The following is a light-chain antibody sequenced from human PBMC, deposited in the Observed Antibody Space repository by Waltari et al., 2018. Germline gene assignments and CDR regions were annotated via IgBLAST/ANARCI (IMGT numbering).Light chain of an antibody. CDR2: RND. CDR1: SSNIGTNY. V-gene: IGLV1-47*01. Sequence: QSVLTQPPSASGTPGQRVTISCSGSSSNIGTNYIYWYQQLPGTAPKLLIFRNDERPSGCPDRFSASKSGTSASLAIRGLRSEDEADYYCASWGDGLSGPSVVFGGGTKLTVL. J-gene: IGLJ2*01. CDR3: ASWGDGLSGPSVV.